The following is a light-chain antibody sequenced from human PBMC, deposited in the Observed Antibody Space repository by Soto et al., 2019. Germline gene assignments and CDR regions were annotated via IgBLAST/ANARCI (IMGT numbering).Light chain of an antibody. CDR1: QSVSSW. V-gene: IGKV1-5*03. Sequence: DIQMTQSPSTLSSSVGDRVTITCRVSQSVSSWLAWYQQKPGKAPKLLIYKASSLETGVPSRFSGSGTGTEFPLTISSLQPDDSATYYCQQYNSYPLTFGGGTKVEIK. CDR3: QQYNSYPLT. CDR2: KAS. J-gene: IGKJ4*01.